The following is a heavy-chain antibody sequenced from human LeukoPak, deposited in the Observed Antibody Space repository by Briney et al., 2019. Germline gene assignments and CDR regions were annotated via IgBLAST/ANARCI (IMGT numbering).Heavy chain of an antibody. Sequence: GASVKVSCKASGGTFSSYAIRWVRQAPGKGLEWMGGIIPIFGTANYAQKFQGRVTITADESTSTAYMELSSLRSEDTAVYYCARDHESASGDSGYDDAFDIWGQGTMVTVSS. J-gene: IGHJ3*02. CDR3: ARDHESASGDSGYDDAFDI. D-gene: IGHD5-12*01. CDR2: IIPIFGTA. V-gene: IGHV1-69*13. CDR1: GGTFSSYA.